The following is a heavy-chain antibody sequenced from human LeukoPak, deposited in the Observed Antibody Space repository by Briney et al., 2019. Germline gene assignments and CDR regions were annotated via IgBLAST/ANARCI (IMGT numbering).Heavy chain of an antibody. J-gene: IGHJ5*02. Sequence: PSETLSLTCTVSGYSISTGYYWDWIRQPPGKGLEWIGYIYYSGSTNYNPSLKSRVTISVDTSRNQFSMNLNSATAADTAVYYCAKGAGPPWFDPWGQGTLVTVSS. CDR2: IYYSGST. V-gene: IGHV4-38-2*02. D-gene: IGHD6-19*01. CDR3: AKGAGPPWFDP. CDR1: GYSISTGYY.